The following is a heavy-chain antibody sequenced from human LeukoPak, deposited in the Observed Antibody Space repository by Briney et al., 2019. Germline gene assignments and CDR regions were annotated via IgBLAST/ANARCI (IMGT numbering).Heavy chain of an antibody. CDR3: ARVRTPFAFDI. CDR2: IKQDGSEK. V-gene: IGHV3-7*01. CDR1: GFTFSSYW. D-gene: IGHD1-1*01. J-gene: IGHJ3*02. Sequence: GGSLGLSCAASGFTFSSYWMSWVRQAPGKGLEWVANIKQDGSEKYYVDSVKGRFTISRDNAKNSLYLQMNSLRAEDTAVYYCARVRTPFAFDIWGQGTMVTVSS.